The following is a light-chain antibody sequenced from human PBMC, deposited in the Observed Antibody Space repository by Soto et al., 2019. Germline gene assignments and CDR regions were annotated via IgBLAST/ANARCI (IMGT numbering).Light chain of an antibody. CDR2: EVS. CDR3: SSYAGICTSV. J-gene: IGLJ1*01. V-gene: IGLV2-8*01. Sequence: QSVLTQPPSASGSPGQSLTISCTGTSSDVGAYNFVSWYQQHPGKAPKLMIYEVSKRPSGVPDRFSGSKSGNTASLTVSGLQAEDEADYYCSSYAGICTSVFGTGTKLTVL. CDR1: SSDVGAYNF.